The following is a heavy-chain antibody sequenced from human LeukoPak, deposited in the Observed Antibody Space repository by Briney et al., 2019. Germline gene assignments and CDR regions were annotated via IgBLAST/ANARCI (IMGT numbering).Heavy chain of an antibody. V-gene: IGHV1-2*06. D-gene: IGHD3-16*02. CDR3: ASFLYDYVWGSYRLDLDY. J-gene: IGHJ4*02. CDR2: INPNSGGT. CDR1: GYTFTSYY. Sequence: ASVKVSCKASGYTFTSYYMHWVRQAPGQGLEWMGRINPNSGGTNYAQKFQGRVTMTRDTSISTAYMELSRLRSDDTAVYYCASFLYDYVWGSYRLDLDYWGQGTLVTVSS.